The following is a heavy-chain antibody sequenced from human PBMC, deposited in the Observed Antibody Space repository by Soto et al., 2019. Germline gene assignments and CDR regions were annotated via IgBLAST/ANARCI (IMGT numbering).Heavy chain of an antibody. J-gene: IGHJ6*02. D-gene: IGHD3-3*01. CDR3: ARDQHDFWSGYYGIYGMDV. CDR1: GFTFSSYS. Sequence: EVQLVESGGGLVQPGGSLRLSCAASGFTFSSYSMNWVRQAPGKGLEWVSSISSSSSYIYYADSVKGRFTISRDNAKNSLYLQMNSLRAEDTAVYYCARDQHDFWSGYYGIYGMDVWGQGTTVTVSS. V-gene: IGHV3-21*01. CDR2: ISSSSSYI.